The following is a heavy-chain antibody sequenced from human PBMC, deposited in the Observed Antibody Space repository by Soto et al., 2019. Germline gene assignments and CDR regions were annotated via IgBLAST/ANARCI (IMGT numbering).Heavy chain of an antibody. CDR3: ARRRYCGADCYSKYYYGMDV. D-gene: IGHD2-21*02. CDR1: GSTFSSYT. CDR2: IIPVLGVT. J-gene: IGHJ6*02. V-gene: IGHV1-69*02. Sequence: QVHLVQSGAEMKKPGSSVKVSCQASGSTFSSYTVSWVRQAPGQGLEWMGRIIPVLGVTNYAPKFKGRVTITADKSKXTXYXXLSSLRSGDTAVYYCARRRYCGADCYSKYYYGMDVWGQGTTVTVSS.